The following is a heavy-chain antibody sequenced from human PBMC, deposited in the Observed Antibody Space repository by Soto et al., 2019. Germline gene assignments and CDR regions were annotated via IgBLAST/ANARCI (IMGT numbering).Heavy chain of an antibody. J-gene: IGHJ4*02. Sequence: TGGSLRLSCAASGFTVSSNYMSWVRQAPGKGLEWVSVIYSGGSTYYADSVKGRFTISRDNSKNTLYLQMNSLRAEDTAVYYCARRDTDYGDYDYWGQGTLVTVSS. CDR1: GFTVSSNY. CDR3: ARRDTDYGDYDY. CDR2: IYSGGST. V-gene: IGHV3-66*01. D-gene: IGHD4-17*01.